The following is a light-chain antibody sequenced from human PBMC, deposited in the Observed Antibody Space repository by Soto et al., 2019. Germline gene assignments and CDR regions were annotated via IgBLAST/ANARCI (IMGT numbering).Light chain of an antibody. V-gene: IGLV2-14*03. J-gene: IGLJ3*02. CDR1: SNDVGGYDY. CDR3: SSFTGTTSLGV. Sequence: QSALTQPASLSGSPGQSITISCSGTSNDVGGYDYVSWYQQHPGKAPKLIIFEVNNRPSGISFRFSGSKSGNTASLTISGLQAGDEADYYCSSFTGTTSLGVFGGGTKLTVL. CDR2: EVN.